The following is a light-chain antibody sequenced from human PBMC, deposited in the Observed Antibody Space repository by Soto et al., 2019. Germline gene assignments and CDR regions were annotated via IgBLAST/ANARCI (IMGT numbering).Light chain of an antibody. CDR1: QSISIN. CDR2: GDS. J-gene: IGKJ1*01. CDR3: QQFRNWPWT. V-gene: IGKV3D-15*01. Sequence: EIVPTQSPGTLSVSPGDRVTLSCTASQSISINLAWYQHKRGQAPRLLIHGDSTRATGVPARISGSGSGTEFTLTISSLQSEDFAVYYCQQFRNWPWTFGQGTKVEVK.